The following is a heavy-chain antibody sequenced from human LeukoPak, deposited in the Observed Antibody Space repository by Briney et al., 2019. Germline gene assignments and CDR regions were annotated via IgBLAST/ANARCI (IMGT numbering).Heavy chain of an antibody. V-gene: IGHV1-2*04. D-gene: IGHD3-10*01. CDR3: ARSMVRGVIAKNWFDP. J-gene: IGHJ5*02. CDR1: GYTFTGYA. CDR2: INPNSGGT. Sequence: GASVKISCKASGYTFTGYAIHWVRQAPGQGLEWMGWINPNSGGTNYAQKFQGWVTMTRDTSISTAYMELSRLRSDDTAVYYCARSMVRGVIAKNWFDPWGQGTLVTVSS.